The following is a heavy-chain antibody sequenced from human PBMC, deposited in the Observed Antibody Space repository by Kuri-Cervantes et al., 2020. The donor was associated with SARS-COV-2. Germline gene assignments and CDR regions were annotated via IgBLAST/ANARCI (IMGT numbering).Heavy chain of an antibody. CDR1: GFTFSSYA. V-gene: IGHV3-30-3*01. CDR2: ISYDGSNK. Sequence: GGSLRLSCAASGFTFSSYAMHWVRQAPGKGLEWVAVISYDGSNKYYADSVKGRFTISRDNSKNTLYLQMNSLRAEDTAVYYCARDLRSGRNYFDYWGQGTLVTVSS. J-gene: IGHJ4*02. CDR3: ARDLRSGRNYFDY. D-gene: IGHD3-3*01.